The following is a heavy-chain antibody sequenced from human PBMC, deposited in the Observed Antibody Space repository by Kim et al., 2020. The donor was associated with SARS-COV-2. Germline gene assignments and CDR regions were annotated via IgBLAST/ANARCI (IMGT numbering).Heavy chain of an antibody. J-gene: IGHJ4*02. CDR2: VFYSGTT. CDR1: GGSMISHY. D-gene: IGHD3-3*01. Sequence: SETLSLTCTVSGGSMISHYWNWIRQTPGKGLEWIGYVFYSGTTKYNPSLKSRVTISVDTSKNQFSLNLNSVTAADTAVYYCGRVDFGSGIDYWVQGTLV. CDR3: GRVDFGSGIDY. V-gene: IGHV4-59*11.